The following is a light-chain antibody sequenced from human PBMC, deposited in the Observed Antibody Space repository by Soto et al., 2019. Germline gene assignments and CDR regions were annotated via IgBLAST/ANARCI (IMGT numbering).Light chain of an antibody. V-gene: IGKV1-5*01. Sequence: QMDQLASSLLAYDGDRVTITFRASQSISSWLAWYQQKPGKAPNLLIFDASTLKTGVPSRFSGSGSGTEFTLTISSLQPDDFATYISQPSKLYSAFGQGTKVDIK. CDR2: DAS. J-gene: IGKJ1*01. CDR3: QPSKLYSA. CDR1: QSISSW.